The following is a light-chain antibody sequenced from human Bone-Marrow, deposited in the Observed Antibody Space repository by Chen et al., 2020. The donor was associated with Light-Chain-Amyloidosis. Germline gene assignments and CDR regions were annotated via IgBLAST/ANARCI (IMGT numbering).Light chain of an antibody. Sequence: AIRMTQSPSSFSASTGDRVTITCRASQGISSYLAWYQQKPGKAPKLLIYAASTLQSGVPSRFSGSGSVTDFTLTISCLQSEDFATYYCQQYYSYPRTFGGGTKVEI. CDR3: QQYYSYPRT. V-gene: IGKV1-8*01. CDR1: QGISSY. J-gene: IGKJ4*01. CDR2: AAS.